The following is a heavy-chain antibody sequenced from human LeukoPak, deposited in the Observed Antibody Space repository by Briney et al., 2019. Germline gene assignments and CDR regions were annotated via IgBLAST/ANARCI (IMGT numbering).Heavy chain of an antibody. CDR3: ARRVAAAQRRDYYYYMDV. CDR2: MNPNSGNT. V-gene: IGHV1-8*03. CDR1: GYTFTSYD. D-gene: IGHD6-13*01. J-gene: IGHJ6*03. Sequence: VSVTVSSKASGYTFTSYDINWVRQATGQGLEWMGWMNPNSGNTGYAQKFQGRVTITRNTSISTAYMELSSLRSEDTAVYYCARRVAAAQRRDYYYYMDVWGKGTTVTVSS.